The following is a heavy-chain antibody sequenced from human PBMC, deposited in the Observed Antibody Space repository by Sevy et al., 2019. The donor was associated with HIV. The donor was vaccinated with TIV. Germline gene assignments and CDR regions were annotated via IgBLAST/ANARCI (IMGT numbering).Heavy chain of an antibody. J-gene: IGHJ4*02. CDR3: AREVGGFNWRPYYFGS. D-gene: IGHD3-16*01. CDR1: GFRFTDYW. Sequence: GGSLRLSCAASGFRFTDYWKSWVRQTPGKGLEWVATIKQDESEKYYVDSVKGRFVISRDNGKTSVSLQMNGLRVEDTALYYCAREVGGFNWRPYYFGSWGQGTLVTVSS. CDR2: IKQDESEK. V-gene: IGHV3-7*01.